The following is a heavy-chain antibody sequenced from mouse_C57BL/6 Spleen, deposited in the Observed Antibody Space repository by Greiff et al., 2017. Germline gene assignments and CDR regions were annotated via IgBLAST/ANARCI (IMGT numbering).Heavy chain of an antibody. V-gene: IGHV1-54*01. D-gene: IGHD2-4*01. CDR2: INPGSGGT. CDR1: GYAFTNYL. Sequence: VQLQQSGAELVRPGTSVKVSCKASGYAFTNYLIEWVKQRPGQGLEWIGVINPGSGGTNYNEKFKGKATLTADKSSSTAYMQLSSLTSEDSAVYCCARGDYDVWYFDVWGTGTTVTVSS. J-gene: IGHJ1*03. CDR3: ARGDYDVWYFDV.